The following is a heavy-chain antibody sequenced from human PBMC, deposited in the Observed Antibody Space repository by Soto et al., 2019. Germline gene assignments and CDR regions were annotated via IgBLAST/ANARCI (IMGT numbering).Heavy chain of an antibody. CDR1: GFTFSAHS. V-gene: IGHV3-48*01. D-gene: IGHD3-10*01. CDR2: ISAGSDTI. CDR3: ERYGSGSFLRDPFDY. J-gene: IGHJ4*02. Sequence: EVQLAESGGGLVQPGGSLRLSCVASGFTFSAHSMNWVRQAPGKGLDWVSYISAGSDTIYYTDSVKGRFTISRDNAKNSLYLQMNRLRGEYTAVYYCERYGSGSFLRDPFDYWGQGTLVSVSS.